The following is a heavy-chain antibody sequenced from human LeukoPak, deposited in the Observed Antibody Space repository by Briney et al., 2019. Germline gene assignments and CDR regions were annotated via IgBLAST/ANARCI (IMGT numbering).Heavy chain of an antibody. J-gene: IGHJ4*02. Sequence: SETLSLTCTVSGTSITSYYWNWIRQAPGQGPEWIGYGHYCGNTKYNPPLKSRVTISVDTSKNQFSLRLSSVTAADTAVYFCAKWASDNRAFDLWGQGTLVTVSS. CDR3: AKWASDNRAFDL. CDR1: GTSITSYY. D-gene: IGHD2-8*01. CDR2: GHYCGNT. V-gene: IGHV4-59*08.